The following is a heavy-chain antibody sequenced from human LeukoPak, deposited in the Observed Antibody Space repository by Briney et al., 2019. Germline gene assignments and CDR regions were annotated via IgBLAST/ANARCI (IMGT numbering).Heavy chain of an antibody. V-gene: IGHV4-61*02. J-gene: IGHJ4*02. Sequence: SQTLSLTCTVSGGSISSGSYYWSWIRQPAGKGREWIGRIYTSGSTNYNPSLKSRVTISVDTSKNQFSLKLSSVTAADTAVYYCARGPGGSSSSDFDYWGQGTLVTVSS. CDR2: IYTSGST. D-gene: IGHD6-6*01. CDR3: ARGPGGSSSSDFDY. CDR1: GGSISSGSYY.